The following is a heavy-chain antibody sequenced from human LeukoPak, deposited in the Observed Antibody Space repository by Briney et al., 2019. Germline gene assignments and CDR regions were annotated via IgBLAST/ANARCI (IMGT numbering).Heavy chain of an antibody. CDR3: ARGGTVVVPTAIRPTQPYYFDY. Sequence: ASVKVSCKASGYTFTGYYMHWVRQAPGQGLEWMGVINPSGGSTSYARKFKGRVTMTRDMSTSTVYMELSSLRSEDTAVYYCARGGTVVVPTAIRPTQPYYFDYWGQGTLVTVSS. D-gene: IGHD2-2*02. CDR2: INPSGGST. J-gene: IGHJ4*02. CDR1: GYTFTGYY. V-gene: IGHV1-46*01.